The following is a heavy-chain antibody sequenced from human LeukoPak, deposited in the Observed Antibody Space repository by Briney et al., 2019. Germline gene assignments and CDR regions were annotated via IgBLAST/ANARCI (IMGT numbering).Heavy chain of an antibody. CDR2: INSDGTTT. Sequence: GGSLRLSCAASGFTLSTYWMHWVRQAPGKGLVWVSCINSDGTTTTYADSVKGRFTISRDNSKNTLYLQMNSLRAEDTAVYYCAREDILTGFDYWGQGTLVTVSS. V-gene: IGHV3-74*01. J-gene: IGHJ4*02. CDR3: AREDILTGFDY. D-gene: IGHD3-9*01. CDR1: GFTLSTYW.